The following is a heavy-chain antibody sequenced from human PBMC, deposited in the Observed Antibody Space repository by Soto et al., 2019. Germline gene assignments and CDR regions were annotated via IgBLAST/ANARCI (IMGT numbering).Heavy chain of an antibody. V-gene: IGHV5-51*01. D-gene: IGHD6-13*01. Sequence: PGESLKISCKGSGYSFTSYWIGWVRQMPGKGLEWMGTIYPGDSDTRYSPSFQGQVTISADKSISTAYLQWSSLKASDTAMYYCARHSSSSWYGPLEFPGDYWGQGTLVTVSS. CDR1: GYSFTSYW. J-gene: IGHJ4*02. CDR2: IYPGDSDT. CDR3: ARHSSSSWYGPLEFPGDY.